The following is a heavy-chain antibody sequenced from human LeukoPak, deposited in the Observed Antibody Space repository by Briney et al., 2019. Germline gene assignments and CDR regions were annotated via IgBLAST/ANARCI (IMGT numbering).Heavy chain of an antibody. CDR3: AKGAMIVVVTNPFDY. CDR2: ISGSGGST. CDR1: GFTFSSYA. J-gene: IGHJ4*02. D-gene: IGHD3-22*01. Sequence: PGGSLRLSCAASGFTFSSYAVSWVRQAPGKGLEWVSAISGSGGSTYYADSVKGRFTISRDNSKNTLYLQMNSLRAEDTAVYYCAKGAMIVVVTNPFDYWGQGTLVTVSS. V-gene: IGHV3-23*01.